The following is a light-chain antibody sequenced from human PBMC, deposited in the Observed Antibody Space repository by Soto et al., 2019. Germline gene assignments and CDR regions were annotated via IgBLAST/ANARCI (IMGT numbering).Light chain of an antibody. CDR2: DVS. J-gene: IGLJ2*01. Sequence: QSALTQPASVSGSPGQSITISCTGTSSDFGGYNYVSWYQQHPGKAPTLMIYDVSNRPSGVSNRFSGSKSGNTASLTISGLQAEDEADYYCSSYTSSSTLVVFSGGIKLTVL. CDR3: SSYTSSSTLVV. CDR1: SSDFGGYNY. V-gene: IGLV2-14*01.